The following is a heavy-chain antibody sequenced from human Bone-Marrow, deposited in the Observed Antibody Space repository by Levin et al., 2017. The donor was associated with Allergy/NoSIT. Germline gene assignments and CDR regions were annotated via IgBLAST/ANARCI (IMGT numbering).Heavy chain of an antibody. CDR3: AGGRSGSYGPFDY. CDR1: GFTFSSYT. J-gene: IGHJ4*02. V-gene: IGHV3-23*01. Sequence: GGSLRLSCAASGFTFSSYTMSWVRQAPGKGLEWVSGVSYSGLSTYYADSVEGRFTISRDNSENTLYMQMSSLRADDTAIYYCAGGRSGSYGPFDYWGQGTLVTVSS. CDR2: VSYSGLST. D-gene: IGHD1-26*01.